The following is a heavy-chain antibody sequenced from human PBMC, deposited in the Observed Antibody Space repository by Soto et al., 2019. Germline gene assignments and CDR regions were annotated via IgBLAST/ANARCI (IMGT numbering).Heavy chain of an antibody. D-gene: IGHD1-26*01. J-gene: IGHJ4*02. V-gene: IGHV3-33*01. Sequence: HPGGSLRLSCAASGFTFSSHDMHWVRQAPGKGLEWVAVIWYDESNEHYADSVKGRFTVSRDNSKNTLYLQMNSLRVEDTALYYCARDAEKQVGATAFDSWGQGTLVTVSS. CDR2: IWYDESNE. CDR1: GFTFSSHD. CDR3: ARDAEKQVGATAFDS.